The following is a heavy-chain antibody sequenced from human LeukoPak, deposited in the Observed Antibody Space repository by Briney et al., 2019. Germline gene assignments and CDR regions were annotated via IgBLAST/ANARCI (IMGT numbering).Heavy chain of an antibody. V-gene: IGHV4-59*01. J-gene: IGHJ4*02. D-gene: IGHD3-10*01. Sequence: PSETLSLTCTVSGDSISSYYWSWIRQPPGKGLEWIGYVYYSGSTNYNPSLRGRVTISVDTSKNQFSLRLSSVTAADTAVYFCARDLSTMVRGYFDYWGQGTLVTVSS. CDR3: ARDLSTMVRGYFDY. CDR1: GDSISSYY. CDR2: VYYSGST.